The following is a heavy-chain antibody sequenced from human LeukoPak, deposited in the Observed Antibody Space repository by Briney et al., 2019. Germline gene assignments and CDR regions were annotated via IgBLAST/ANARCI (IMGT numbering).Heavy chain of an antibody. J-gene: IGHJ4*02. CDR3: AREIVGTIKSYFDY. CDR2: IRQDGDLK. Sequence: GGSLRLSCTGSGFTFSSYWMSWVRQAPGKGLEWVANIRQDGDLKHYVDSVRGRFTISRDNAENSLYLQMNSLRAEDTAIYYCAREIVGTIKSYFDYWGQGTLVTASS. CDR1: GFTFSSYW. V-gene: IGHV3-7*01. D-gene: IGHD1-26*01.